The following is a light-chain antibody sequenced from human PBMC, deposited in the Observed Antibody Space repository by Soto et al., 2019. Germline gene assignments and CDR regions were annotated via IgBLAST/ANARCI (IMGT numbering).Light chain of an antibody. J-gene: IGKJ2*01. Sequence: EIVLTQSAGTLSLSPGERATLSCRASQSVTNNYLAWYQKKPGQAPRLLIYGASTRASDVPERFSGSGSGTDFTVTISRLQPEDCAVYYCQQYGSSAPYTFGQGTKLQIK. CDR2: GAS. V-gene: IGKV3-20*01. CDR3: QQYGSSAPYT. CDR1: QSVTNNY.